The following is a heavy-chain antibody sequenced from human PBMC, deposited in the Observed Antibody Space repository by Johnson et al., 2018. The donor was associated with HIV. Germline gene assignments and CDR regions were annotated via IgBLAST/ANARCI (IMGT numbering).Heavy chain of an antibody. CDR3: AKVIAVAGTGAFDI. CDR1: GFTFNSYG. D-gene: IGHD6-19*01. V-gene: IGHV3-7*01. CDR2: IKQDGTET. Sequence: VQLVESGGGVVQPGRSLRLSCAASGFTFNSYGMSWVRQAPGKGLEWVANIKQDGTETFYADSVQGRFTISRDNAMNSLYLQMNTGRAEDTAVYYCAKVIAVAGTGAFDIWGQGTTVTVSS. J-gene: IGHJ3*02.